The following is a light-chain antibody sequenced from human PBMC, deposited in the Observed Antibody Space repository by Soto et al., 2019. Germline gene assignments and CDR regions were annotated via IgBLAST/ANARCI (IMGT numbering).Light chain of an antibody. CDR2: EAA. CDR1: QSVSSSY. V-gene: IGKV3-20*01. J-gene: IGKJ1*01. Sequence: EIVLTQSPGTLSLSQGERATLSFRASQSVSSSYLAWYQQKPGQAPRLLIYEAASRATGIPGRFSGSGSGTDFTLTISRLEPEDFAVYYRQQYVSSPWTFGQGTKVDI. CDR3: QQYVSSPWT.